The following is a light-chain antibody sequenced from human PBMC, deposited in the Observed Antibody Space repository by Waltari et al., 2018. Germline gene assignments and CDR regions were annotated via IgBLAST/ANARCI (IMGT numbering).Light chain of an antibody. Sequence: EIVLTQSPGTLSLSPGERATLSCRASQRISASLSWYQQKLGQPPRLLIYDTSNRAIGIPDKCSGSGSGTDFTLTINRLEPEDFAVYFCQQYADSPITFGLGTRLDIK. CDR1: QRISAS. CDR3: QQYADSPIT. J-gene: IGKJ5*01. V-gene: IGKV3-20*01. CDR2: DTS.